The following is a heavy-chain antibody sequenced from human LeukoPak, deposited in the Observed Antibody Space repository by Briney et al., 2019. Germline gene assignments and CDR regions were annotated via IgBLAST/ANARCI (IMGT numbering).Heavy chain of an antibody. J-gene: IGHJ4*02. Sequence: GASVKVSCKASGYTFTSYYMHWVRQAPGQGLEWMGIINPSGGSTSYAQKFQGRVTMTRDTSTSTVHMELSSLRSEDTAVYYCARAGNYYDSSGYLYYFDYWGQGTLVTVSS. D-gene: IGHD3-22*01. CDR1: GYTFTSYY. CDR2: INPSGGST. CDR3: ARAGNYYDSSGYLYYFDY. V-gene: IGHV1-46*03.